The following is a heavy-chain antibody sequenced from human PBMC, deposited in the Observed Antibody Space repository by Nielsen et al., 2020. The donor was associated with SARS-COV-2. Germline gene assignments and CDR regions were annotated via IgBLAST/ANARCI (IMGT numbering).Heavy chain of an antibody. CDR1: GFTFTSSA. D-gene: IGHD4-17*01. Sequence: SVKVSCKASGFTFTSSAVQWVRQARGQRLEWIGWIVVGSGNTNYAQKFQERVTITRDMSTSTAYMELSSLRSEDTAVYYCARDMTTGSNGMDVWGQGTTVTVSS. CDR3: ARDMTTGSNGMDV. J-gene: IGHJ6*02. CDR2: IVVGSGNT. V-gene: IGHV1-58*01.